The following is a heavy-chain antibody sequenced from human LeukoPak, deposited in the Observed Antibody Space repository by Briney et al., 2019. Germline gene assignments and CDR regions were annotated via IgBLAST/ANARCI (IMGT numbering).Heavy chain of an antibody. D-gene: IGHD4-17*01. CDR1: GYSFTSYW. J-gene: IGHJ4*02. Sequence: GESLKISCKGAGYSFTSYWNSWGRQMPGKGLEGVGRIDPSDSYTNYSPSFEGHVTISADKSISTAYLQWSSLKASDTAMYYCARHSRGDYAPDWGQGTLVTVSS. CDR2: IDPSDSYT. CDR3: ARHSRGDYAPD. V-gene: IGHV5-10-1*01.